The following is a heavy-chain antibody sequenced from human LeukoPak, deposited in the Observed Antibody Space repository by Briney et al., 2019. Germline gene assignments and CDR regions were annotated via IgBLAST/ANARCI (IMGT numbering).Heavy chain of an antibody. V-gene: IGHV1-2*02. J-gene: IGHJ5*02. D-gene: IGHD6-19*01. CDR1: GGTFSSYA. Sequence: ASVKVSCKASGGTFSSYAISWVRQAPGHGFEWMGWINPNSGGTKHAKMFQGRVTMTTDTSINTAYMELSGLRSGDTAVYFCVSAYDQWGQGTLVTVAS. CDR2: INPNSGGT. CDR3: VSAYDQ.